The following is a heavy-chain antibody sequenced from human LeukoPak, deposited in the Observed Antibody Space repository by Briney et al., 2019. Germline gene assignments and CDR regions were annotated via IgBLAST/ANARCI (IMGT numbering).Heavy chain of an antibody. CDR1: GFTFDDYG. J-gene: IGHJ4*02. CDR2: IYSGGST. Sequence: PGGSLRLSCAAAGFTFDDYGMSWVRQAPGKGLELVSVIYSGGSTYYAESVKGRFTISRDNSKNTVFLQMNSLRAEDTAVYYCARNYGDYVYTLGYWGQGTLVTVSS. D-gene: IGHD4-17*01. V-gene: IGHV3-53*01. CDR3: ARNYGDYVYTLGY.